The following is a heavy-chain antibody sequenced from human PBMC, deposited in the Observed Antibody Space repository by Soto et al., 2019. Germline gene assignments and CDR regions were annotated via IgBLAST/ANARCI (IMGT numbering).Heavy chain of an antibody. CDR1: GFTFSSYS. CDR2: ISSSSSYI. D-gene: IGHD3-16*01. V-gene: IGHV3-21*01. J-gene: IGHJ5*02. Sequence: EVQLVESGGGLVKPGGSLRLSCAASGFTFSSYSMNWVRQAPGKGLEWVSSISSSSSYIYYADSVKGRFTISRDNAKNQLYLQMNSLGAEDTAVYYCARDLHYDYVGGSPGNWSAPGGQGTRVTVSS. CDR3: ARDLHYDYVGGSPGNWSAP.